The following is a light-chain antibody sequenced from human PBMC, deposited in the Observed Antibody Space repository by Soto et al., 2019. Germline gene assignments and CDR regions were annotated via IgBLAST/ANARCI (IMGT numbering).Light chain of an antibody. CDR1: QSVSSNY. J-gene: IGKJ1*01. CDR3: LQRSNWPWT. Sequence: EIVLTQSPATLSLSPGERATHSCGASQSVSSNYLAWFQQKPGQAPRLLIYDASKRATGIPARFSGSGSGTDFTLTISSLEPEDFAVYYCLQRSNWPWTFGQGTKVDIK. CDR2: DAS. V-gene: IGKV3-11*01.